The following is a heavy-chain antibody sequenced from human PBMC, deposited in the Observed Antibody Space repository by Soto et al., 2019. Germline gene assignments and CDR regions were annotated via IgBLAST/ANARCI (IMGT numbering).Heavy chain of an antibody. CDR2: ITSSGSNT. J-gene: IGHJ4*02. CDR3: ARRGTISSAHHFDH. V-gene: IGHV3-11*01. CDR1: GFTFSGYN. Sequence: QVQLVESGGGLVKPGGSLRLSCAASGFTFSGYNMSWIRQAPAKGLEWVSYITSSGSNTFDAESVKGRFTISRDNTMNLLYLQMNSLSAEDTAVYYCARRGTISSAHHFDHWGQGTLVTVSS. D-gene: IGHD6-6*01.